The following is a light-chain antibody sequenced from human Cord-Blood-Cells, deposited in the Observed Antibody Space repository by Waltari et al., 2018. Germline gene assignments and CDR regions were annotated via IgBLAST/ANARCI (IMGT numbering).Light chain of an antibody. CDR1: SSDVGGYNY. CDR3: CSYAGSYTRV. V-gene: IGLV2-11*01. CDR2: DVS. Sequence: QSALTQPRSVSGSPGQSVTIPFTGTSSDVGGYNYVSWYQQHPGKAPKLLIYDVSKRPSGVPDRFSGSKSGNTASLTISGLQAEDEADYYCCSYAGSYTRVFGGGTKLTVL. J-gene: IGLJ3*02.